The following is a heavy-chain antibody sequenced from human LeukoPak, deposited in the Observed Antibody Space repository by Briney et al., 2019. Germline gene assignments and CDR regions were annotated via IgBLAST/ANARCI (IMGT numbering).Heavy chain of an antibody. CDR2: ITGSGSGI. Sequence: GASLRLSCAASGFTFSNYAMSWVRQAPGKGLEWVSAITGSGSGIYYADSMKSRFTISRDNSKNTLYLQINSLRAEGTAVYYCAKWGDYDVLTGYYVSDYWGQGTLVTVSS. J-gene: IGHJ4*02. CDR1: GFTFSNYA. D-gene: IGHD3-9*01. V-gene: IGHV3-23*01. CDR3: AKWGDYDVLTGYYVSDY.